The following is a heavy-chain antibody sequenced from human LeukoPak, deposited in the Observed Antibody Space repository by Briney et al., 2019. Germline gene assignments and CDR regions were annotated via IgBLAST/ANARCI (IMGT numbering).Heavy chain of an antibody. CDR2: ISYDGSNK. Sequence: PGGSPRLSCAASGFTFSSYAMHWVRQAPGKGLEWVAVISYDGSNKYYADSVKGRFTISRDNSKNTLYLQMNSLRAEDTAVYYCARSLGDSSTSCYLWGQGTLVTVSS. CDR1: GFTFSSYA. D-gene: IGHD2-2*01. CDR3: ARSLGDSSTSCYL. J-gene: IGHJ4*02. V-gene: IGHV3-30*04.